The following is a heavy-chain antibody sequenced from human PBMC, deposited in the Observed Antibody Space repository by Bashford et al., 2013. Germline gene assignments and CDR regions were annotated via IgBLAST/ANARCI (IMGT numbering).Heavy chain of an antibody. CDR3: TTISMLVFGYYYFDY. D-gene: IGHD2-8*01. J-gene: IGHJ4*02. CDR1: GSTSVIFP. V-gene: IGHV1-24*01. Sequence: VASVKVSCKVLGSTSVIFPCTGCDWLLEKGLSGWEVMTLKREKQCTHRVSGGRVTVTEDTSTDTAYMELSSLTSEDTAFYYCTTISMLVFGYYYFDYWGQGTLVTVSS. CDR2: MTLKREK.